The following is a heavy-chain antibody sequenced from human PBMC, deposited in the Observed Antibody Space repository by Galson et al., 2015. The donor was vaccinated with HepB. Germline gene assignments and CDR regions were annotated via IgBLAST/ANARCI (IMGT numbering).Heavy chain of an antibody. CDR1: GYTFSSYA. V-gene: IGHV1-69*13. CDR3: ARDKIWGSRRHYLDD. CDR2: IIPIVGTS. J-gene: IGHJ4*02. Sequence: SVKVSCKASGYTFSSYAINWVRQAPGQGLQWMGGIIPIVGTSNYAPNFQGRVTISADESTNTVYMDMNSLRSEDTAVYYCARDKIWGSRRHYLDDWGQGTRLTVSS. D-gene: IGHD3-16*01.